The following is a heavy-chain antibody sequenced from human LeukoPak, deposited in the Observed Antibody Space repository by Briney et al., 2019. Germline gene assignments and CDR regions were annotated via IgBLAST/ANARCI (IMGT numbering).Heavy chain of an antibody. CDR1: GGSISSYY. CDR3: ARVDHVVVPAAIHGGNWFDP. Sequence: PSETLSLTCTVSGGSISSYYWSWIRQPPGKGLEWIGYIYYSGSTNYNPSLKSRVTISVDTSKNQFSLKLSSVTAADTAVYYCARVDHVVVPAAIHGGNWFDPWGQGTLVTVSS. J-gene: IGHJ5*02. V-gene: IGHV4-59*01. CDR2: IYYSGST. D-gene: IGHD2-2*01.